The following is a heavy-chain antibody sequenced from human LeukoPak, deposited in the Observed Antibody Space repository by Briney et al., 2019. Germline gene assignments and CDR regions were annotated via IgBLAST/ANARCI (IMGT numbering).Heavy chain of an antibody. CDR1: GGSINSDY. Sequence: SETLSLNCTVSGGSINSDYWSWVRQPPGKGLEWIGYMYYSGSSTNYNPSLKSRVTISVDRSKNQFSLKLSSVTAADTAVYYCARHGGTRITLIQVYYFDYWGQGTLVTVSS. D-gene: IGHD4-11*01. J-gene: IGHJ4*02. V-gene: IGHV4-59*08. CDR3: ARHGGTRITLIQVYYFDY. CDR2: MYYSGSST.